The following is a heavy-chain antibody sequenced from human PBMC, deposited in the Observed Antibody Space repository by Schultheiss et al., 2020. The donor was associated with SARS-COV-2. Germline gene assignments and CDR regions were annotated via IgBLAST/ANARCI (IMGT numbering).Heavy chain of an antibody. V-gene: IGHV3-33*05. CDR3: ARDSSPSLVATIWYYYYYGMDV. D-gene: IGHD5-12*01. Sequence: GGSLRLSCAASGFTFSSYGMHWVRQAPGKGLEWVAVISYDGSNKYYADSVKGRFTISRDNSKNTLYLQMNSLRAEDTAVYYCARDSSPSLVATIWYYYYYGMDVWGQGTTVTVSS. J-gene: IGHJ6*02. CDR2: ISYDGSNK. CDR1: GFTFSSYG.